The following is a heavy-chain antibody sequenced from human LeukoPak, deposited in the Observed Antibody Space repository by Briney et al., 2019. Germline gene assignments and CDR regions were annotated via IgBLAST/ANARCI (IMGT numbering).Heavy chain of an antibody. CDR3: ARLPTSGADYATQYYFDY. CDR1: GYSFTSYW. Sequence: GESLKISCKGSGYSFTSYWIGWVRQMPGKGLEWMGIIFPGDSDTRYSPSFQGQVTISADKSTRTATLQWRSLKASDTAIYYCARLPTSGADYATQYYFDYWGQGTPVAVSP. V-gene: IGHV5-51*01. CDR2: IFPGDSDT. D-gene: IGHD4-17*01. J-gene: IGHJ4*02.